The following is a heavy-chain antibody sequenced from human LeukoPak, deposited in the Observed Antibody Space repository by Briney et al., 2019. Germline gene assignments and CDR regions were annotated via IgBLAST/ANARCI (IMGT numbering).Heavy chain of an antibody. D-gene: IGHD5-18*01. CDR3: ARAIQLWRWFDY. Sequence: PSQTLSLTCTVSGGSISSGDYYWSWIRQPPGKGLEWIGYIYYSGSTYYNPSLKSRVTISVDTSKNQFSLKLSPVTAADTAVYYCARAIQLWRWFDYWGQGTLVTVSS. J-gene: IGHJ4*02. CDR1: GGSISSGDYY. CDR2: IYYSGST. V-gene: IGHV4-30-4*08.